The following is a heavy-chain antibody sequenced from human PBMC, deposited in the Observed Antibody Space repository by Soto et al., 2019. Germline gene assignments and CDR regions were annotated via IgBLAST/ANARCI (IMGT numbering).Heavy chain of an antibody. D-gene: IGHD3-16*01. CDR1: GFTFSSYS. V-gene: IGHV3-21*01. CDR3: ARVRGGAAFDI. J-gene: IGHJ3*02. Sequence: LRLSCAASGFTFSSYSMNWVRQAPGKGLEWVSSISSSSSYIYYADSVKGRFTISRDNAKNSLYLQMNSLRAEDTAVYYCARVRGGAAFDIWGQGTMVTVSS. CDR2: ISSSSSYI.